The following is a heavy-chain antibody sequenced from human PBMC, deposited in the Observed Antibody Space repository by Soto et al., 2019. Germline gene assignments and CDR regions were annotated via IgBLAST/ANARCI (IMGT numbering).Heavy chain of an antibody. V-gene: IGHV3-23*01. CDR2: IIGSGGGT. J-gene: IGHJ6*03. D-gene: IGHD3-10*01. CDR3: ARGLNMVRGVTSYYMDV. CDR1: GFTFSSYA. Sequence: EVQLLESGGGLVQPGGSLRLSCAASGFTFSSYAMSWVRQAPGEGLEWVSIIGSGGGTFYVDSVRGRFTISRDNSKNTLYLQMHSLRADDMAVYYCARGLNMVRGVTSYYMDVWGKGTTVTVSS.